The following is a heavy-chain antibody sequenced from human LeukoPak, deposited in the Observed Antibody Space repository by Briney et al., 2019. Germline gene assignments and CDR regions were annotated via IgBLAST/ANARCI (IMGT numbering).Heavy chain of an antibody. CDR1: GFTFTSSA. J-gene: IGHJ6*02. V-gene: IGHV1-58*02. CDR3: AVTPRPSGERITIFGVDPYYYYGMDV. CDR2: IVVGSGNT. D-gene: IGHD3-3*01. Sequence: GTSVKVSCKASGFTFTSSAMQWVRQAGGQRLEWIGWIVVGSGNTNYAQKFQERVTITRDMSTSTAYMELSSLRSEDTAVYYCAVTPRPSGERITIFGVDPYYYYGMDVWGQGTTVTVSS.